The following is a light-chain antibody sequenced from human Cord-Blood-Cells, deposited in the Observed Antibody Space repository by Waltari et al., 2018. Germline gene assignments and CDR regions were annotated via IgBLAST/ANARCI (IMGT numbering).Light chain of an antibody. J-gene: IGLJ3*02. V-gene: IGLV2-23*02. CDR3: CSYAGSSTYWV. CDR2: EVS. CDR1: SSDVGSYNL. Sequence: QSALTQPASVSGSPGTSTTISCTRTSSDVGSYNLVSWYQQHPGKAPKLMIYEVSKRHSGVSTRFSGSKSGNTASLTISGLQAEDEADYYCCSYAGSSTYWVFGGGTKLTVL.